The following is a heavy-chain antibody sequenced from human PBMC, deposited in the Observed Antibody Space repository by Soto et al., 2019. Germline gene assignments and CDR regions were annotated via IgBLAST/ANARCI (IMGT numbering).Heavy chain of an antibody. D-gene: IGHD3-10*01. CDR2: IYGSGNT. J-gene: IGHJ3*02. V-gene: IGHV4-59*01. CDR3: ARPHGGPYAFDI. Sequence: QVQLQESGPGLVKPSETLSLTCAFSGGSISSYYWRWIRQPPGKGLEWIGYIYGSGNTNYNPSLNSRVIISIDTSQNQLSLKLTSVTAADTAVYYCARPHGGPYAFDIWGRGTMVTVSS. CDR1: GGSISSYY.